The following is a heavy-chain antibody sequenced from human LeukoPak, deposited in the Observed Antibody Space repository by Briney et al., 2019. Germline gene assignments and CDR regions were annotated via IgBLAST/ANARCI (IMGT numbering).Heavy chain of an antibody. CDR1: GFTFSRYA. V-gene: IGHV3-30*04. Sequence: GALRLSCAASGFTFSRYAMHWVRQAPGKGLEWLAFISYGGSNKYYADSVKGRFTISRDNSKNTVCLQTNSLRAEDTAVYYCAREAVGAIYFDYWGQGTLVTVSS. CDR2: ISYGGSNK. J-gene: IGHJ4*02. D-gene: IGHD1-26*01. CDR3: AREAVGAIYFDY.